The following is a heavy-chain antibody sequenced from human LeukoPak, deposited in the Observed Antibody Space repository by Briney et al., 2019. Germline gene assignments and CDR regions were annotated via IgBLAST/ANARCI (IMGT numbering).Heavy chain of an antibody. CDR2: INPNSGGT. V-gene: IGHV1-2*02. CDR3: ARGRDGYNLLLDY. CDR1: GYTFTGYY. D-gene: IGHD5-24*01. J-gene: IGHJ4*02. Sequence: ASVKVSCKASGYTFTGYYMHWVRQAPGQGLEWMGWINPNSGGTNYAQKFRGRVTMTRDTSISTAYMELSRLRSDDTAVYYCARGRDGYNLLLDYWGQGTLVTVSS.